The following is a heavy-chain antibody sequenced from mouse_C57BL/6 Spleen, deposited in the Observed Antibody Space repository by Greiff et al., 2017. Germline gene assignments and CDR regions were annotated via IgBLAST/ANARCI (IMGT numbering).Heavy chain of an antibody. CDR3: AREYYNGSSPLWDD. D-gene: IGHD1-1*01. V-gene: IGHV3-6*01. Sequence: ESGPGLVKPSQSLSLTCSVTGYSITSCYYWNWIRQFPGNKLEWMGYISYDGSNNYNPSLKNRISITRDTSKNQFFLKLNSVTTEDTATYYCAREYYNGSSPLWDDWGKGTTLTVAS. J-gene: IGHJ2*01. CDR2: ISYDGSN. CDR1: GYSITSCYY.